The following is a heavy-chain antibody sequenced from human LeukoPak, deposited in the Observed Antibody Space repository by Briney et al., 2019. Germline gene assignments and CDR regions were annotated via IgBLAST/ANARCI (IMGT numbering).Heavy chain of an antibody. J-gene: IGHJ4*02. Sequence: GRSLRLSCAASGFTFDDYAMHWVRQVPGKGLEWVSGIGRNSDYTGYVDAVKGRFTISRDNAENSLYLQMNSLRAEDMALYYCARESCSGGSCRGFFDYWGQGTLVTVSS. CDR2: IGRNSDYT. D-gene: IGHD2-15*01. CDR3: ARESCSGGSCRGFFDY. V-gene: IGHV3-9*03. CDR1: GFTFDDYA.